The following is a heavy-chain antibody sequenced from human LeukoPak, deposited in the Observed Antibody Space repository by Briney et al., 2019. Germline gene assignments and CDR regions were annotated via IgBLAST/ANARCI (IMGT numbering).Heavy chain of an antibody. J-gene: IGHJ2*01. CDR3: ARGSTMVRGVFGYFDL. CDR1: EFTVSSNY. V-gene: IGHV3-53*01. D-gene: IGHD3-10*01. Sequence: GGSLRLSCAASEFTVSSNYMSWVRQAPGKGLEWVSVIYSGGNTYYADSVKGRFTISRDNSKNTLYLQMNSLRAEDTAVYYCARGSTMVRGVFGYFDLWGRGTLVTVSS. CDR2: IYSGGNT.